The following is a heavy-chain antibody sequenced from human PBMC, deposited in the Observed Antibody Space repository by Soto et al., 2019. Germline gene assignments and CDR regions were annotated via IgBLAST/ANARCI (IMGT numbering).Heavy chain of an antibody. V-gene: IGHV3-30*18. CDR2: ISYDGSNK. CDR3: AKDPHYDILTGYFIGGMDV. D-gene: IGHD3-9*01. J-gene: IGHJ6*02. Sequence: GGSLRLSCAASGFTFSSYGMHWVRQAPGKGLEWVAVISYDGSNKYYADSVKGRFTISRDNSKNTLYLQMNSLRAEDTAVYYCAKDPHYDILTGYFIGGMDVWGQGTRVTVAS. CDR1: GFTFSSYG.